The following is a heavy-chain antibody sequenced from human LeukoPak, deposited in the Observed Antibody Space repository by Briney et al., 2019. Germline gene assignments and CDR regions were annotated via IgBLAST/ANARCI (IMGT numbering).Heavy chain of an antibody. V-gene: IGHV3-7*01. CDR2: INKDGSEK. CDR1: GMNNYW. J-gene: IGHJ4*02. CDR3: ATDLNWVSH. Sequence: GGSLRLSCIGSGMNNYWMTWVRQAPGKGLQSLANINKDGSEKYYLDSVKGRITISRDNMNNSVFLEINSLRAEDTGIYYCATDLNWVSHWGQGTLVTVSS. D-gene: IGHD3-16*01.